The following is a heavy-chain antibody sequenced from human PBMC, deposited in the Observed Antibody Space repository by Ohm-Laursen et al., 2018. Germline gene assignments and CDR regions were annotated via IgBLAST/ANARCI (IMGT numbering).Heavy chain of an antibody. CDR2: MNPNSGNT. CDR1: GYAFTSYD. J-gene: IGHJ6*02. CDR3: ARGFWDTAMPSIYYYYYYGMDV. D-gene: IGHD5-18*01. Sequence: ASVKVSCKASGYAFTSYDINWVRQATGQGLEWMGWMNPNSGNTGYAQKFQGRVTMTRNTSISTAYMELSSLRSEDTAVYYCARGFWDTAMPSIYYYYYYGMDVWGQGTTVTVSS. V-gene: IGHV1-8*01.